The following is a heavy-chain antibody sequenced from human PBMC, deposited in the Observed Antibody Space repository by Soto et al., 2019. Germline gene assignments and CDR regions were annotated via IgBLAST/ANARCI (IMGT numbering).Heavy chain of an antibody. CDR3: ARLKQYCSGGTCHNWFDP. Sequence: PSETLSLTCAVSGGSVSSGSYYWSWIRQPPGKGLEWIGYIYYSGSTNYNPSLKSRITISVDTSKNQFSLKLSSVTAADTAVYYCARLKQYCSGGTCHNWFDPWGQGTLVTVSS. CDR2: IYYSGST. V-gene: IGHV4-61*01. J-gene: IGHJ5*02. D-gene: IGHD2-15*01. CDR1: GGSVSSGSYY.